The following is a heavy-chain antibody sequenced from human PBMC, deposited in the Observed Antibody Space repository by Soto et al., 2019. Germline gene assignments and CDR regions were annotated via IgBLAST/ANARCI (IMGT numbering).Heavy chain of an antibody. CDR2: MSSDSSYI. V-gene: IGHV3-21*01. D-gene: IGHD4-17*01. CDR3: MGGDYDRYSDYAMDV. CDR1: GFTFSTLS. Sequence: EVQMVESGGGLVKPGGSLRLSCAASGFTFSTLSMNWVRQAPGKGLEWVSSMSSDSSYIYYADSVKGRFTISRDNAKNSLYLQMNSLRDEDTAVYYCMGGDYDRYSDYAMDVWGQGTTVTVSS. J-gene: IGHJ6*02.